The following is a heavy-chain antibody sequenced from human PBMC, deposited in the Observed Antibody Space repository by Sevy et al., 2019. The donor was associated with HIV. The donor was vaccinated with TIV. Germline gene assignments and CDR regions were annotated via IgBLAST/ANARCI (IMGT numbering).Heavy chain of an antibody. J-gene: IGHJ5*02. Sequence: ASVKVSCKASGGTFRTYAISWVRQAPGQGLEWMGGIIPIFITPNYAQKFQGRVTITADESTSTAYMELGSLTSEDTAVYYCAGGGYGSGTYYKFWFDPWGQGTLVTVSS. V-gene: IGHV1-69*13. CDR1: GGTFRTYA. CDR3: AGGGYGSGTYYKFWFDP. CDR2: IIPIFITP. D-gene: IGHD3-10*01.